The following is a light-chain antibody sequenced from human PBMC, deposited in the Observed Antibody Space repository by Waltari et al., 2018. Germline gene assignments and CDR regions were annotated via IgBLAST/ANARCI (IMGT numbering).Light chain of an antibody. J-gene: IGLJ3*02. V-gene: IGLV8-61*01. CDR2: STN. CDR3: VLYMGGGIL. Sequence: QTVVTQEPSFSVSPGGTVTLTCGLRSGSVSTSYYPSWYQQTPCQAPRPLIYSTNTRSSGVPDRFSGSILGNNAALTITGAQADDESDYYCVLYMGGGILFGGGTKLTVL. CDR1: SGSVSTSYY.